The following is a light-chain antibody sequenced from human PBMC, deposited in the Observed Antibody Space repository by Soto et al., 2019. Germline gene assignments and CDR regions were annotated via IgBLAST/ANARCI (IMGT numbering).Light chain of an antibody. J-gene: IGKJ5*01. CDR2: DAS. CDR1: QNIKNY. CDR3: QQYENLPT. V-gene: IGKV1-33*01. Sequence: DIQMTQSPSSLSASVGDRVTITCQASQNIKNYLNWSQQQPGGAPXXLIYDASNLEAGVPSRFRGSGSGTDFTFTISRLQPEDIATYYCQQYENLPTFGQGTRLEIK.